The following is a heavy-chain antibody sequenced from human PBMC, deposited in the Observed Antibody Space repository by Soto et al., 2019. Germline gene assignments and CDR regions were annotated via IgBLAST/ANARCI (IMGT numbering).Heavy chain of an antibody. CDR3: ARDHGDYDFWSGPYYYYMDV. CDR2: IYYSGST. V-gene: IGHV4-59*01. J-gene: IGHJ6*03. Sequence: SETLSLTCTVSGGSISSYYWSWIRQPPGKGLEWIGYIYYSGSTNYNPSLKSRVTISVDTSKNQFSLKLSSVTAADTAVYYCARDHGDYDFWSGPYYYYMDVWGKGTTVTVSS. CDR1: GGSISSYY. D-gene: IGHD3-3*01.